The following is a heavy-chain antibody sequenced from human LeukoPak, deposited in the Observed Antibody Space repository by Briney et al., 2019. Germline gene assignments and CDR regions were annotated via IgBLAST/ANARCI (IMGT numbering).Heavy chain of an antibody. CDR1: GFTFSNYW. D-gene: IGHD6-6*01. CDR2: INQDGTVK. V-gene: IGHV3-7*01. J-gene: IGHJ4*02. Sequence: GGSLRLSCAASGFTFSNYWMTWVRQAPGKGLEWVANINQDGTVKYYVDSVKGRFTISRDNAKTSLYVQMNSLTAEDTAVYFCARIGYSSSSLDYWGQGTLVTVSS. CDR3: ARIGYSSSSLDY.